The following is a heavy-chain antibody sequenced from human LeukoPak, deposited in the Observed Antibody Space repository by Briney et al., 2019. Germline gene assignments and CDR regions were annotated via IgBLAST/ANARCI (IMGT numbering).Heavy chain of an antibody. D-gene: IGHD4-17*01. CDR1: GGSINNYY. J-gene: IGHJ3*02. Sequence: SETLSLTCTVSGGSINNYYWSWIRQPPGEGLDWIGYIYYSGSTNYNPSLKSRVTISVDTSNNQFSLKLSSVTAADTAVYYCARDGDYGDYRVAFDIWGQGTMVTVSS. CDR3: ARDGDYGDYRVAFDI. V-gene: IGHV4-59*01. CDR2: IYYSGST.